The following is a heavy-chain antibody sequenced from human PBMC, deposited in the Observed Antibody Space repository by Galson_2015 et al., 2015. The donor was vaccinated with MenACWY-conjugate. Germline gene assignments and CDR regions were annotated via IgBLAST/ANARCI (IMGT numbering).Heavy chain of an antibody. D-gene: IGHD2/OR15-2a*01. J-gene: IGHJ4*02. V-gene: IGHV3-53*01. CDR2: IYIGGTT. CDR3: ARVLYGQDFDS. Sequence: SLRLSCAASGFTVSNNYMSWVRQAPGKGLEWVSVIYIGGTTSYADSVKGRFTISRDNSKNILYLQMNSLRAEDTAVYYCARVLYGQDFDSWGQGTLVTVSS. CDR1: GFTVSNNY.